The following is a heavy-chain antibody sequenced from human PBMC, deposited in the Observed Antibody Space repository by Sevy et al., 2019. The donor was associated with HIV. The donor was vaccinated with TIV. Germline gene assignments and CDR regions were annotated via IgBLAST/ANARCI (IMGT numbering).Heavy chain of an antibody. V-gene: IGHV1-3*01. D-gene: IGHD3-16*02. J-gene: IGHJ5*02. CDR1: GYTFTSYA. Sequence: ASVKVSCKASGYTFTSYAMHWVRQAPGQRLEGMEWINAGNGNTKYSQKFQGRVTITRETSASTAYMELSSLRSEDPAVYYCAGDIGWFDPWGQGTLVTVSS. CDR3: AGDIGWFDP. CDR2: INAGNGNT.